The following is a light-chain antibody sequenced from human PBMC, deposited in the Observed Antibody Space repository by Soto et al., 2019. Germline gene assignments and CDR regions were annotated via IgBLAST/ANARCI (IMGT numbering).Light chain of an antibody. CDR3: QQRRAWPIT. V-gene: IGKV3-11*01. CDR1: QGINTH. CDR2: DAS. J-gene: IGKJ5*01. Sequence: EIVLTQSPATLSLSPGEGATLSCRASQGINTHLAWYQQKPGQAPRLLIYDASNRATGIPARFSGSGSGTDFTLTISSLEPEDSAVDYCQQRRAWPITFGQGTRLEIK.